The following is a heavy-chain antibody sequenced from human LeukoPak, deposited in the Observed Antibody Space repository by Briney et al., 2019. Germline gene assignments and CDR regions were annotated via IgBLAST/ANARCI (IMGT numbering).Heavy chain of an antibody. V-gene: IGHV3-66*01. CDR3: ARDEIANYGSFDY. Sequence: PGGSLRLSCAASGFTVSSNYMSWVRQAPGKGLEWVSVIYSGGSTYYADSVKGRFTISRDNSMNTLYLQMNSLRAEDTAVYYCARDEIANYGSFDYWGQGTLVTVSS. J-gene: IGHJ4*02. D-gene: IGHD3-10*01. CDR1: GFTVSSNY. CDR2: IYSGGST.